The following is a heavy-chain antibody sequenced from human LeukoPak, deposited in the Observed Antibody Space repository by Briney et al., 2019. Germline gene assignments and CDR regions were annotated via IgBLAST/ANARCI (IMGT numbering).Heavy chain of an antibody. CDR3: ATEDSSGLIDY. Sequence: GGSLRLSCAASGFTFDDYGMSWVRQAPGKGLEWVSGINWNGGSTGYADSVKGRFTISRDNAKNSLYLQMNRLRAEDTALYYCATEDSSGLIDYWGPGTLVTVSS. V-gene: IGHV3-20*04. J-gene: IGHJ4*02. CDR1: GFTFDDYG. D-gene: IGHD3-22*01. CDR2: INWNGGST.